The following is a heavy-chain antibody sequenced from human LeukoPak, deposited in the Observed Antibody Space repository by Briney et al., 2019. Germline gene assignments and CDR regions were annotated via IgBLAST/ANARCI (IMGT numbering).Heavy chain of an antibody. CDR1: GFTFDDYA. V-gene: IGHV3-9*01. CDR3: AKAKGGIVGAPVGY. D-gene: IGHD1-26*01. CDR2: ISWNSGSI. J-gene: IGHJ4*02. Sequence: PGGSLRLSCAASGFTFDDYAMHWVRQAPGKGLEWVSGISWNSGSIGYADSAKGRFTISRDNAKNSLYLQMNSLRAEDTALYYCAKAKGGIVGAPVGYWGQGTLVTVSS.